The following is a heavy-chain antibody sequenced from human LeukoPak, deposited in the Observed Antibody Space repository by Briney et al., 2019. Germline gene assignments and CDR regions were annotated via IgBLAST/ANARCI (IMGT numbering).Heavy chain of an antibody. Sequence: PGGSLRLSCAASGFTFSSYSMNWVRQAPGKGLEWVSSISSSSSYIYYADSVKGRFTISRDNAKNSLYLQMNSLRAEDTAVYYCARDRNSPFWSGYPNFDAFDIWGQGTMVTVSS. J-gene: IGHJ3*02. CDR1: GFTFSSYS. V-gene: IGHV3-21*01. CDR2: ISSSSSYI. D-gene: IGHD3-3*01. CDR3: ARDRNSPFWSGYPNFDAFDI.